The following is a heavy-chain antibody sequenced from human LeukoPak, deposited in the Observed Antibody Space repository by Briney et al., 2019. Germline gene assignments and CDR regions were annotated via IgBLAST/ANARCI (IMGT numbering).Heavy chain of an antibody. CDR1: GYIFTDYY. V-gene: IGHV1-46*01. J-gene: IGHJ4*02. CDR3: ARDRWELPYYFDY. Sequence: GASVKVSCKTSGYIFTDYYIHWVRQAPGQGLEWMGILNSSGGSTTYAQKFQGRITMTRDASTSTVYMELRSLRSEDTAVYYCARDRWELPYYFDYWGQGTLVTVPS. CDR2: LNSSGGST. D-gene: IGHD1-26*01.